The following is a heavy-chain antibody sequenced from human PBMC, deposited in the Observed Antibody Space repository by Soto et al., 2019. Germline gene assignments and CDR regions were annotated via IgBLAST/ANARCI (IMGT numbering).Heavy chain of an antibody. CDR2: TSYDGSDK. D-gene: IGHD5-18*01. CDR1: GFSFSSYT. CDR3: ARDTGPNGYNYYYFGMDV. V-gene: IGHV3-30-3*01. J-gene: IGHJ6*02. Sequence: QVQLVESGGGVVQPGRSLRLSCAASGFSFSSYTMHWVRQTPGRGLQWVAVTSYDGSDKYNANSVKGRFTISRDNSKNTLYLQMNSLRAEDTAVYYCARDTGPNGYNYYYFGMDVWGQGTTVTVSS.